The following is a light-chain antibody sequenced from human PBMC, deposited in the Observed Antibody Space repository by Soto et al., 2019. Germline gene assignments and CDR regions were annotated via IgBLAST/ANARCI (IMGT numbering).Light chain of an antibody. V-gene: IGKV3-11*01. CDR3: QQRSNWPIT. Sequence: EIVLTQSPGTLSMSPGERATLSCRASQSVSRYLAWYQQKPGQAPRLLIYDASNRATGIPARFSGSGSGTDCTLTISRLEPEDFAVYYCQQRSNWPITLGQGTRLEIK. CDR1: QSVSRY. J-gene: IGKJ5*01. CDR2: DAS.